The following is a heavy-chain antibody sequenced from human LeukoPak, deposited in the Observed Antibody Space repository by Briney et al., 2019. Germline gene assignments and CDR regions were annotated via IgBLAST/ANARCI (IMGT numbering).Heavy chain of an antibody. CDR3: ARMRAAMAYYYYGMDV. CDR1: GRSFSGYY. Sequence: PSETLSLTCAVYGRSFSGYYWSWLRPPPGKGLEWIGEINHSGSTNYNPSLKSRVTISVDTSKNQFSLKLSSVTAADTAVYYCARMRAAMAYYYYGMDVWGKGTTVTVSS. V-gene: IGHV4-34*01. J-gene: IGHJ6*04. CDR2: INHSGST. D-gene: IGHD5-18*01.